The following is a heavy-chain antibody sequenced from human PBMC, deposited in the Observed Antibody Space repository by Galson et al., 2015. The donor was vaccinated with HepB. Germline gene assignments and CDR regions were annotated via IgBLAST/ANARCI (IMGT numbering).Heavy chain of an antibody. Sequence: SVKVSCKASGYTFTGYYMHWVRQAPGQGLEWMGWINPNSGGTNYAQKFQGRVTMTRDTSISTAYMELSRLRSDDTAVYYCARGAEDYGDYLGWFDPWGQGTLVTVSS. J-gene: IGHJ5*02. CDR1: GYTFTGYY. V-gene: IGHV1-2*02. D-gene: IGHD4-17*01. CDR3: ARGAEDYGDYLGWFDP. CDR2: INPNSGGT.